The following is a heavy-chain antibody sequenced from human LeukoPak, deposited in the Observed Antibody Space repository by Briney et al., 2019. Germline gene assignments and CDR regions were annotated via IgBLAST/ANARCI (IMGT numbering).Heavy chain of an antibody. J-gene: IGHJ2*01. CDR1: GFTFSSYG. CDR2: ISYDGSNK. Sequence: PGGSLRLSCAASGFTFSSYGMHWVRQAPGKGLEWVAVISYDGSNKYYADSVKGRFTISRDNSKNTLYLQMNSLRAEDTAVYYCAKDLTGLDWYFDLWGRGTLVTVSS. D-gene: IGHD3/OR15-3a*01. CDR3: AKDLTGLDWYFDL. V-gene: IGHV3-30*18.